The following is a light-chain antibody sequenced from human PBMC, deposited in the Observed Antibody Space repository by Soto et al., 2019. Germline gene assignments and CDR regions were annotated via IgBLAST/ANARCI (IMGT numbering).Light chain of an antibody. CDR3: QSYDSSLRVVV. CDR2: GHS. Sequence: QSVLTQPPSVSGAPGQRVTISCTGGSSNIGANYGVHWYQQLPGTAPKLLIYGHSNRPSGVPDRFSGSKSGTSASLAITGLQAEDEADYYCQSYDSSLRVVVFGGGTKLTVL. V-gene: IGLV1-40*01. J-gene: IGLJ2*01. CDR1: SSNIGANYG.